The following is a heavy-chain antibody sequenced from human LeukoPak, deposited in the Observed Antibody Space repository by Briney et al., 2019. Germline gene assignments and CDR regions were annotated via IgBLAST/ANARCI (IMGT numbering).Heavy chain of an antibody. V-gene: IGHV3-23*01. J-gene: IGHJ1*01. CDR3: ASPPVERSIAEYFQH. CDR2: ISTSGGST. D-gene: IGHD5-24*01. Sequence: GGSLRLSCAVSGFIFEDYAMHWVRQAPGKGLEWVSTISTSGGSTYYADSVKGRFTISRDNSKNTLYLQMNSLKTEDTAVYYCASPPVERSIAEYFQHWGQGTLVTVSS. CDR1: GFIFEDYA.